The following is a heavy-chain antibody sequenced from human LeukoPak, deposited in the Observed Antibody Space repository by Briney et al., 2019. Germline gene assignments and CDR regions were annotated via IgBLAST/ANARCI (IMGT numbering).Heavy chain of an antibody. D-gene: IGHD2-21*02. J-gene: IGHJ4*02. Sequence: GGSLRLSCAASGFTFSSYWMHWVRQAPGKGLVWVSRIKSDGSSTSYADSVKGRLTISRDNAKNTLYLQMNSLRAEDTAVYYCARARGGDSLFDYWGQGTLVTVSS. CDR1: GFTFSSYW. V-gene: IGHV3-74*01. CDR3: ARARGGDSLFDY. CDR2: IKSDGSST.